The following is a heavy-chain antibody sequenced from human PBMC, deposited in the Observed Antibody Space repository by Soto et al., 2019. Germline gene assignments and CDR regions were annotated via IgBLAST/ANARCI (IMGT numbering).Heavy chain of an antibody. CDR2: ISANSGNT. D-gene: IGHD1-1*01. V-gene: IGHV1-18*01. CDR3: ARDRNHGLDN. CDR1: GYTFTSNG. Sequence: QVQLVQSGAEVKKPGASVKVSCKASGYTFTSNGISWVRQAPGQGLEWMGWISANSGNTNYAQNLQGRVIMTTETSTTTAYMELRSLRSDDTAVYYCARDRNHGLDNWGHGTLVTVSS. J-gene: IGHJ4*01.